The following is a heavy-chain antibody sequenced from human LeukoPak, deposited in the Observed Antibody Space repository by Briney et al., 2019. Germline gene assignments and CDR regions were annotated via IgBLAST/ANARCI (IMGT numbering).Heavy chain of an antibody. CDR3: ARGRMVRGVKFPGY. D-gene: IGHD3-10*01. Sequence: ASVKVSCKASGYTFTSYDINWVRQATGQGLEWMGWMNPNSGNTGYAQKFQGRVTMTRNTSISTAYMELSSLRSEDTAVYYCARGRMVRGVKFPGYWGQGTLVTVSS. CDR1: GYTFTSYD. CDR2: MNPNSGNT. J-gene: IGHJ4*02. V-gene: IGHV1-8*01.